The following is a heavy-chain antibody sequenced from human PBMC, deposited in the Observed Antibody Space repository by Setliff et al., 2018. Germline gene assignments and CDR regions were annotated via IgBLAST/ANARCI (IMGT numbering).Heavy chain of an antibody. V-gene: IGHV3-23*01. Sequence: GGSLRLSCAASGFTFTTYAMSWVRQAPGKGLEWVSGVSGSGGSTFYADSVKGRFTISRDNSKNTIYLQMNSLRADDTAVYYCARDATYYYDTSGHYSDYFDYWAQGTLVTVPQ. CDR3: ARDATYYYDTSGHYSDYFDY. J-gene: IGHJ4*02. CDR1: GFTFTTYA. CDR2: VSGSGGST. D-gene: IGHD3-22*01.